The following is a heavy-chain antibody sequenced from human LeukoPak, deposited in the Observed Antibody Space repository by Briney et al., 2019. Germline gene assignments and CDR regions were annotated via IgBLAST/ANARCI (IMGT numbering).Heavy chain of an antibody. CDR3: ARGPANAAFDY. CDR2: IYYSGST. J-gene: IGHJ4*02. V-gene: IGHV4-39*01. D-gene: IGHD2-2*01. Sequence: SETLSLTCTVSGGSISSSSYYWGWIRQPPGKGLEWIGSIYYSGSTYYNPSLKSRVTISVDTSKNQFSLKLSSVTAADTAVYYCARGPANAAFDYWGQGTLVTVSS. CDR1: GGSISSSSYY.